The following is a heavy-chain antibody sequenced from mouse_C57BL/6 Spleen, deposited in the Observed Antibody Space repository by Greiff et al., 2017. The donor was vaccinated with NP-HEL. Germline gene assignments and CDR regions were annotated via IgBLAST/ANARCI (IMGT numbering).Heavy chain of an antibody. V-gene: IGHV5-4*03. CDR1: GFTFSSYA. CDR3: ARDHGSSYGYFDV. D-gene: IGHD1-1*01. CDR2: ISDGGSYT. J-gene: IGHJ1*03. Sequence: EVNVVESGGGLVKPGGSLKLSCAASGFTFSSYAMSWVRQTPEKRLEWVATISDGGSYTYYPDNVKGRFTISRDNAKNNLYLQMSHLKSEDTAMYYCARDHGSSYGYFDVWGTGTTVTVSS.